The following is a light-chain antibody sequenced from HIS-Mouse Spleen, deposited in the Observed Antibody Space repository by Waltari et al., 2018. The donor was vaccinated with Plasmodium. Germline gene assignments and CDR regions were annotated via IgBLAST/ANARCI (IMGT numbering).Light chain of an antibody. V-gene: IGLV2-23*01. J-gene: IGLJ1*01. CDR2: EGS. CDR3: CSYAGSSTYV. Sequence: QSALTQPASVSGSPGQSITISCTGTSSDVGSYNLVSWYQQPPGKAPKLMIYEGSKRPSGVSNRFSGSKSGNTGSLTISGLQAEDEADYYCCSYAGSSTYVFGTGTKVTVL. CDR1: SSDVGSYNL.